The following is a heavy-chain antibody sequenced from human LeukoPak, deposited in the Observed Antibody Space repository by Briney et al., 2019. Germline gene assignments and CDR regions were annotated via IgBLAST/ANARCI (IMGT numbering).Heavy chain of an antibody. J-gene: IGHJ4*02. D-gene: IGHD3-10*01. V-gene: IGHV3-66*01. CDR2: IYSGGST. Sequence: LILPLPGPGFTHRSNYMSLVREAPGKGLGWVSVIYSGGSTYYADSVKGRFTISRDNSKNTLYLQMNSLRAEDTAVYYCARFSVYYGSGIDYWGQGTLVTVSS. CDR1: GFTHRSNY. CDR3: ARFSVYYGSGIDY.